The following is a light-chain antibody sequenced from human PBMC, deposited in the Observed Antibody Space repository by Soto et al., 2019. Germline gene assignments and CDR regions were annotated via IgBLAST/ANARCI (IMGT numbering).Light chain of an antibody. V-gene: IGKV1-33*01. Sequence: DTQMTQSPSSLSASEGDRVTITCQASQGIAKYLHWYQQKPGKAPKLLIYHASNLQTGVPSRFSGSGSGTDFTLTISSLQPEDIATYFCQQSDNLPLTFGGGTKVELK. CDR3: QQSDNLPLT. CDR1: QGIAKY. CDR2: HAS. J-gene: IGKJ4*01.